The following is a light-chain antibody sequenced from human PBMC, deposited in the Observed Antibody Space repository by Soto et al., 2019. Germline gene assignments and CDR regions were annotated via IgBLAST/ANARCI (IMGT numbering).Light chain of an antibody. J-gene: IGKJ4*01. CDR3: QQLYTYPLT. CDR2: TAS. V-gene: IGKV1-9*01. Sequence: DIQLTQSPSFLSASVGDRVTVTCRASQGINSYLAWYQQKPGKAPKLLIYTASTLQSRVPSRFSGSGSGTESTLTISRLQPEYFASYYCQQLYTYPLTFGGGTKLEIK. CDR1: QGINSY.